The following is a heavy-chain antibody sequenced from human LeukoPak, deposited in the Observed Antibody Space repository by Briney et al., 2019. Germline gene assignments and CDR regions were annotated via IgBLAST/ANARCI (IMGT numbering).Heavy chain of an antibody. CDR1: GGTFGSYA. Sequence: ASVKVSCKASGGTFGSYAISWVRQAPGQGLEWMGRIIPILGIANYAQKFQGRVTITADKSTSTAYMELSSLRSEDTAVYYCARDLNRDGYDFDYWGQGTLVTVSS. D-gene: IGHD5-24*01. J-gene: IGHJ4*02. CDR2: IIPILGIA. CDR3: ARDLNRDGYDFDY. V-gene: IGHV1-69*04.